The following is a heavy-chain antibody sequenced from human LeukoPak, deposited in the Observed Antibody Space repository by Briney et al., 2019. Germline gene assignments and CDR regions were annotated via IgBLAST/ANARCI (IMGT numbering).Heavy chain of an antibody. CDR2: IYYSGST. J-gene: IGHJ4*02. V-gene: IGHV4-59*01. CDR3: ARESAAAGHFDH. D-gene: IGHD6-13*01. CDR1: GGSISSYY. Sequence: PSETLSLTCTVSGGSISSYYWSWIRQPPGKGLEWIGYIYYSGSTNYNPSLKSRVTISVDTSKNQFSLKLSSVTAADTAVYYCARESAAAGHFDHWGQGTLVTVSS.